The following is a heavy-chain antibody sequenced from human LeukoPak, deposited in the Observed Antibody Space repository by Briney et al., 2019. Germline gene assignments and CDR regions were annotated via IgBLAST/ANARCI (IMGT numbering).Heavy chain of an antibody. J-gene: IGHJ4*02. CDR1: GFTFNSYG. CDR3: AKGYEAYCGGDCYSFFDN. D-gene: IGHD2-21*02. Sequence: GRSLRLSCAASGFTFNSYGMHWVRQAPGKGLEWVAVISYDGSNKYYADSVKGRFTISRDNSKNTVNLQMNSLRAEDTAVYYCAKGYEAYCGGDCYSFFDNWGQGTLVTVSS. V-gene: IGHV3-30*18. CDR2: ISYDGSNK.